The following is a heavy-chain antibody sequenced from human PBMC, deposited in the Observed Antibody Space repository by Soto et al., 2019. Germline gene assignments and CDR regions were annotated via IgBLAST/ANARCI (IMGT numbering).Heavy chain of an antibody. CDR3: ARDQWAVTTGGDNWFDP. CDR2: ISAYNGNT. J-gene: IGHJ5*02. CDR1: GYTFTSYG. V-gene: IGHV1-18*01. D-gene: IGHD4-17*01. Sequence: ASVKVSCKASGYTFTSYGISWVRQAPGQGLEWMGWISAYNGNTNYAQKLQGRVTMTTDTSTSTAYMELRSLRSDDTAVYYCARDQWAVTTGGDNWFDPWGQGTLVTVSS.